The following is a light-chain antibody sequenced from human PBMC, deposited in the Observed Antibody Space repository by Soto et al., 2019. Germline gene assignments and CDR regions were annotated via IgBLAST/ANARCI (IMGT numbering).Light chain of an antibody. CDR1: QNVSSSY. V-gene: IGKV3-20*01. CDR3: QQYASFLRT. J-gene: IGKJ1*01. Sequence: EIVLTQSPGTLSMSAGERATLSCRASQNVSSSYLAWYQQKPGQAPRLLIYGASRRATGIPDRFSGSGSGTDFTLTISRLEPEDFAVYYCQQYASFLRTFGQGTKVEIK. CDR2: GAS.